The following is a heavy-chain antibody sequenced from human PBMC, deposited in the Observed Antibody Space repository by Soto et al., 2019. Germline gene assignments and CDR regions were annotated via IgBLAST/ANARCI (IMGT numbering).Heavy chain of an antibody. CDR2: ISSSSSYI. CDR3: AGGGMVRGVNGFDY. V-gene: IGHV3-21*01. J-gene: IGHJ4*02. CDR1: GFTFSSYS. D-gene: IGHD3-10*01. Sequence: PGGSLRLSCAASGFTFSSYSMNWVRQAPGKRLEWVSSISSSSSYIYYADSVKGRFTISRDNAKNSLYLQMNSLRAEDTAVYYCAGGGMVRGVNGFDYWGQGTLVTVSS.